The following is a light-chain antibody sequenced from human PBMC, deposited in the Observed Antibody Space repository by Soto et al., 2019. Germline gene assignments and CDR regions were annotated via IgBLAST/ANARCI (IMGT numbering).Light chain of an antibody. CDR1: QSVSSSY. CDR2: ATS. V-gene: IGKV3-20*01. Sequence: EMVLTQSPGTLSLSPGERATLSCRASQSVSSSYLAWYQQKPGQAPRPLIYATSSRATDVPDRFSGSGSGTDFTLTISRLEPEDFAVYYCQQYGNSLPWTFGQGTKVDI. CDR3: QQYGNSLPWT. J-gene: IGKJ1*01.